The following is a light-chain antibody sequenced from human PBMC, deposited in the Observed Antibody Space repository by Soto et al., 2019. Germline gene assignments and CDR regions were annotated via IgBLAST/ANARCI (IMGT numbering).Light chain of an antibody. J-gene: IGKJ2*01. V-gene: IGKV1-12*01. CDR2: AAT. Sequence: DIQMTQSPSSLSASVGDRVTITCRASQDINNWLAWYQQKPGNAPKLLIYAATGLQGGVPSRFSGSGSGTDFTLTISSLQPEDFAAYYCQQTNNFPYTFGQGTKLEIK. CDR3: QQTNNFPYT. CDR1: QDINNW.